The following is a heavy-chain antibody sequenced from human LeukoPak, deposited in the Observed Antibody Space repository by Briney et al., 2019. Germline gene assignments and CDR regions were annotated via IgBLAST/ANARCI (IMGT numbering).Heavy chain of an antibody. V-gene: IGHV1-2*02. J-gene: IGHJ4*02. Sequence: ASVKVSCKASGYTFTGYYMHWVRQAPGQGLEWMGWISPNSDGTNYAQKFQGRVTMTRDTSISTAYMELSRPRSDDTAVYYCARSYSSRTPRFSFDYWGQGTLVTVSS. D-gene: IGHD6-13*01. CDR3: ARSYSSRTPRFSFDY. CDR2: ISPNSDGT. CDR1: GYTFTGYY.